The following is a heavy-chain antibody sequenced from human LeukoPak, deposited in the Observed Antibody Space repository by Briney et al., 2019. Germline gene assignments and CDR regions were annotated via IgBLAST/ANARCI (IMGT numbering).Heavy chain of an antibody. D-gene: IGHD3-10*01. CDR3: ARAGSGSYYSIDY. CDR2: ISSSSSTI. V-gene: IGHV3-48*04. Sequence: GGSLRLSCAASGFTFSSYSMNWVRQAPGKGLEWVSYISSSSSTIYYADSVKGRFTISRDNAKNSLYLQMNSLRAEDTAVYYCARAGSGSYYSIDYWGQGTLVTVSS. CDR1: GFTFSSYS. J-gene: IGHJ4*02.